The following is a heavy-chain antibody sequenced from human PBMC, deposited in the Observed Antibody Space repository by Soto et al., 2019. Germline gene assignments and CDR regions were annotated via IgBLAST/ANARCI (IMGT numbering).Heavy chain of an antibody. CDR2: IDPSDSQT. J-gene: IGHJ6*02. D-gene: IGHD2-21*02. CDR1: GYSFAGYW. V-gene: IGHV5-10-1*01. CDR3: ARQWAGGNSGYYYYGMDV. Sequence: GESLKISCKGSGYSFAGYWITWVRQKPGKGLEWMGRIDPSDSQTYYSPSFRGHVTISVTKSITTVFLQWSSLRASDTAMYYCARQWAGGNSGYYYYGMDVWGQGTTVTVSS.